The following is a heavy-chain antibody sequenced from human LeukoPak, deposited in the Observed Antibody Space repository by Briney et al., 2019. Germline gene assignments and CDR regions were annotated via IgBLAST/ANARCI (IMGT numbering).Heavy chain of an antibody. J-gene: IGHJ3*02. CDR1: GGSISSGNYY. V-gene: IGHV4-61*02. D-gene: IGHD3-16*01. CDR3: ARVGVLDNPGHAFDT. CDR2: IYTSGRT. Sequence: SQTLSLTCTVSGGSISSGNYYWSWVRQPAGKGLEWIGRIYTSGRTDYNPSLNSRVTISIDMSENQFSLKLTSVTAADTAMYYCARVGVLDNPGHAFDTWGQGTMVTVSS.